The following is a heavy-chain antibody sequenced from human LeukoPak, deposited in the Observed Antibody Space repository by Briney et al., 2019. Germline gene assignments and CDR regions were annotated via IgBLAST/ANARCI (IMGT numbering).Heavy chain of an antibody. CDR3: TRLWGDCGGDCYSHDF. D-gene: IGHD2-21*02. CDR1: GFTFSGSV. CDR2: IRTKASSYAT. J-gene: IGHJ4*02. V-gene: IGHV3-73*01. Sequence: GGSLKLSCAASGFTFSGSVMHWVRQASGRGLEWVGRIRTKASSYATAYAASVKGRFTISRDDSQNTAYLQMSSLRTEDTAVYYCTRLWGDCGGDCYSHDFWGQGTLVTVSS.